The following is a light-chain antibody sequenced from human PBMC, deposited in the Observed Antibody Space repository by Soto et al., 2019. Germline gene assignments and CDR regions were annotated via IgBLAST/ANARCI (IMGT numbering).Light chain of an antibody. Sequence: QSALTQPASVSGSPGQSITISCTGTSXDVGGYNSVSWYRQDPGKAPKLIIYDVTYRPSGVSNRFSGSKSGNTASLTISGLQSEDEADYHCSSFTSSITYVFGTGTKVTVL. CDR3: SSFTSSITYV. CDR1: SXDVGGYNS. V-gene: IGLV2-14*01. CDR2: DVT. J-gene: IGLJ1*01.